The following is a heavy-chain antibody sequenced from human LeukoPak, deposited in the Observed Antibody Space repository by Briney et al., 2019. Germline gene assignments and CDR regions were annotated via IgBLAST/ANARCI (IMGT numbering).Heavy chain of an antibody. V-gene: IGHV3-48*03. CDR1: GFTFSSYE. CDR2: ISSSGSTI. Sequence: QTGGSLRLSCAASGFTFSSYEMNWVRQAPGKGLEWISYISSSGSTIYNAESVKGRFTISRDNARNSLYLQMNSLRAEDTAVNYCARDQGNWYFDSWGQGTLVTVSS. D-gene: IGHD1-1*01. CDR3: ARDQGNWYFDS. J-gene: IGHJ4*02.